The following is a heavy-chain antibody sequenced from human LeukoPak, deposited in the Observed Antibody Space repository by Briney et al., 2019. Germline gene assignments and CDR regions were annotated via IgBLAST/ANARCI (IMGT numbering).Heavy chain of an antibody. CDR1: GGSISSGGYY. CDR2: IYYSGGT. Sequence: SQTLSLTCTVSGGSISSGGYYWSWIRQHPGKGLEWIGYIYYSGGTYYNPSLKSRVTISVDTSKNQFSLKLSSVTAADTAVYYCARGYSSSWFDYWGQGTLVTVSS. CDR3: ARGYSSSWFDY. V-gene: IGHV4-31*03. J-gene: IGHJ4*02. D-gene: IGHD6-13*01.